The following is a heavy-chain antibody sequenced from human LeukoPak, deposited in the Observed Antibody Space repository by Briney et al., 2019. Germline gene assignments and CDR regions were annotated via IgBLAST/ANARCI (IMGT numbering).Heavy chain of an antibody. CDR3: ARGGSKSGYSIY. J-gene: IGHJ4*02. CDR2: IYSGGSST. V-gene: IGHV3-66*01. D-gene: IGHD2-21*01. Sequence: GGSLRLSCTASGLTVSTNYMSWVRQAPGKGLEWVSVIYSGGSSTYYADSVKGRFTISRDNAKNSRNLQMNSLRAEDTAVYYCARGGSKSGYSIYWGQGTLVTVSS. CDR1: GLTVSTNY.